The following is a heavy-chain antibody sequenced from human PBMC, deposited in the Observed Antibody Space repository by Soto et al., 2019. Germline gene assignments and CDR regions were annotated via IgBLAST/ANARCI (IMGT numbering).Heavy chain of an antibody. V-gene: IGHV1-46*01. D-gene: IGHD4-17*01. CDR2: INPSGGST. CDR3: AREXRDSTVTTDYYYYGMDV. J-gene: IGHJ6*02. Sequence: ASVKVSCKASGYTFTSYYMHWVRQAPGQGLEWMGIINPSGGSTSYAQKFQGRVTMTRDTSTSTVYMELSSLRSEDTAVYYCAREXRDSTVTTDYYYYGMDVWGQGTTVTVSS. CDR1: GYTFTSYY.